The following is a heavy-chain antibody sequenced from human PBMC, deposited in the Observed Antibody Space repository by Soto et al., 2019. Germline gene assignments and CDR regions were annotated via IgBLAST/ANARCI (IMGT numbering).Heavy chain of an antibody. CDR1: GGTFSSYA. Sequence: SVKVSCKASGGTFSSYAMSWVRQAPGQGLEWMGGITPIFGTANYAQKFPGRVTITAEESTNTAYMELSSLRSEATAVYYCATRTGLKKTILAEYWGQGTLVTVSS. V-gene: IGHV1-69*13. CDR3: ATRTGLKKTILAEY. J-gene: IGHJ4*02. CDR2: ITPIFGTA.